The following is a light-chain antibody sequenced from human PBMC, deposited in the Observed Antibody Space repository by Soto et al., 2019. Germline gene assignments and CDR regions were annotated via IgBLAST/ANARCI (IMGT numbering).Light chain of an antibody. Sequence: QSALTQPVSVSGSPGQSITISRTGTSSDVGGYNYVSWYQQHPGKAPKLMIYDVSNRPSGVSNRFSGSKSGNTASLTISGLQAEDEDDYYCSSYTSSSTVVFGGGTKLTVL. CDR3: SSYTSSSTVV. CDR2: DVS. CDR1: SSDVGGYNY. V-gene: IGLV2-14*01. J-gene: IGLJ2*01.